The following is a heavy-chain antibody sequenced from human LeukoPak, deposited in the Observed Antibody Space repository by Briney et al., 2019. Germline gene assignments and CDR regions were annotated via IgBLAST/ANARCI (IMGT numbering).Heavy chain of an antibody. V-gene: IGHV1-2*02. CDR1: GYTFTGYY. CDR3: ARDSTSVWGTEVGATVDY. J-gene: IGHJ4*02. D-gene: IGHD1-26*01. CDR2: INPNSGGT. Sequence: ASVTVSCKASGYTFTGYYMHWVRQAPGQGLEWMGWINPNSGGTNYAQKFQGRVTMTRDTSISTAYMELSRLRSDDTAVYYCARDSTSVWGTEVGATVDYWGQGTLVTVSS.